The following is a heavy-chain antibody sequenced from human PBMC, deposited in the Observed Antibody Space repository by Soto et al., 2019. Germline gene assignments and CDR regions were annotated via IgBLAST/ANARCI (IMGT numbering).Heavy chain of an antibody. Sequence: VGSLRLSCAASGFTFSSYGMHWVRQAPGKGLEWVAVIWYDGSNKYYADSVKGRFTISRDNSKNTLYLQMNSLRAEDTAVYYCARERMVRGVIGLYYYGMDVWGQGTTVTVSS. V-gene: IGHV3-33*01. D-gene: IGHD3-10*01. J-gene: IGHJ6*02. CDR2: IWYDGSNK. CDR1: GFTFSSYG. CDR3: ARERMVRGVIGLYYYGMDV.